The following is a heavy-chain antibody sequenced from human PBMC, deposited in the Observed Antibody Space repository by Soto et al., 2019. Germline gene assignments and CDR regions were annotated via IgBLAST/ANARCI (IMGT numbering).Heavy chain of an antibody. J-gene: IGHJ4*02. CDR3: ERGFGGGYVGY. CDR2: INHSGST. CDR1: GGSFSGYY. D-gene: IGHD5-12*01. Sequence: SDTLSLTCAVYGGSFSGYYWSWIRQPPGKGLEWIGEINHSGSTNYNPSLKSRVTISVDTSKNQFSLKLSSVTAADTAVYYCERGFGGGYVGYGGGGTLVPVPS. V-gene: IGHV4-34*01.